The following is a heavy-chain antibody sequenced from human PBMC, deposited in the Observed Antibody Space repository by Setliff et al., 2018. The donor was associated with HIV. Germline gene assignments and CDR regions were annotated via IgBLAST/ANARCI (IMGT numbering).Heavy chain of an antibody. V-gene: IGHV4-4*09. CDR1: GGSISGYY. CDR3: ARGGVLRYFDWAY. Sequence: SETLSLTCSVSGGSISGYYWTWIRQPPGKGLEWIGYIYSSGSTDYNPSLKSRVTISVDTSKNQFSLKLSSVTAADTAVYYCARGGVLRYFDWAYWGQGTLVTVSS. J-gene: IGHJ4*02. CDR2: IYSSGST. D-gene: IGHD3-9*01.